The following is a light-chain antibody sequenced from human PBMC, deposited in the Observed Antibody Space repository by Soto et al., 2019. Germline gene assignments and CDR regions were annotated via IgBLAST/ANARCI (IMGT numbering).Light chain of an antibody. CDR3: SSYAASNNFYFV. V-gene: IGLV2-8*01. CDR1: SSDVGGYNY. J-gene: IGLJ3*02. CDR2: EVT. Sequence: SALTQPPSASGSPGQPVTISCTGTSSDVGGYNYVSWYQQYPGRAPKLMIYEVTKRPSGVPDRFSGSKSGNTASLTVSGLQAEDEADYYCSSYAASNNFYFVFGGGTKLTVL.